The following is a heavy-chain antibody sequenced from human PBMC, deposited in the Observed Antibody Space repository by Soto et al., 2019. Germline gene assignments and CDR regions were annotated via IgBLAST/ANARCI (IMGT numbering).Heavy chain of an antibody. CDR2: IYHSGST. Sequence: SETLSLTCAVSGGSISSSNWWSWVRQPPGKGLEWIGEIYHSGSTNYNPSLKSRVTISVDKSKNQFSLKLSSVTAADTAVYYCASLDPPKYSNITKGNGAFDIWGQGTMVTVSS. CDR3: ASLDPPKYSNITKGNGAFDI. CDR1: GGSISSSNW. V-gene: IGHV4-4*02. J-gene: IGHJ3*02. D-gene: IGHD6-6*01.